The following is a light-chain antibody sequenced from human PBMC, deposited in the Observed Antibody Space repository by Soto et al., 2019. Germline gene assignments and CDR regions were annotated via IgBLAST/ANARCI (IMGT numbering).Light chain of an antibody. CDR3: QQSYSTLIT. V-gene: IGKV1-39*01. CDR2: AAS. Sequence: DIQMTQSPSSLSASVGDRVTITCRASQSISSYLNWYQQKPGKAPKLLIYAASSLQSGVSSRFSGSGSGTDFTLTISSLQPEDFVTYYCQQSYSTLITFGPGTKVDIK. CDR1: QSISSY. J-gene: IGKJ3*01.